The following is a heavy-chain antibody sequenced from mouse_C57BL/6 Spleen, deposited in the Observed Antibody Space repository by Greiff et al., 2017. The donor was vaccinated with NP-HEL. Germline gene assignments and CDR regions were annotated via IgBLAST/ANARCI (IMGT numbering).Heavy chain of an antibody. CDR2: IYPGSGST. J-gene: IGHJ4*01. Sequence: QVQLQQPGAELVKPGASVKMSCKASGYTFTSYWITWVKQRPGQGLAWIGVIYPGSGSTNYNEKFKSKATLTVDTSSSTAYMQLSSLTSEDAAVYYCARGGNYGAMDYWGQGTSVTVSS. CDR3: ARGGNYGAMDY. CDR1: GYTFTSYW. V-gene: IGHV1-55*01. D-gene: IGHD1-1*01.